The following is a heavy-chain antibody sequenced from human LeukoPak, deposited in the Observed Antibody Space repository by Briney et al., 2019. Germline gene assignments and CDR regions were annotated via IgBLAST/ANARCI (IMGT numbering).Heavy chain of an antibody. CDR1: GFTFSTYE. CDR3: AREGAAAGTGIDY. J-gene: IGHJ4*02. V-gene: IGHV3-48*03. CDR2: IVGSGTTT. Sequence: GGSLRLSCAASGFTFSTYEMNWVRQAPGKGLEWVSYIVGSGTTTYYADSVKGRFTISRDNAKNSLYLQMNSRRAEDTAVYYCAREGAAAGTGIDYWGQGTLVTVSS. D-gene: IGHD6-13*01.